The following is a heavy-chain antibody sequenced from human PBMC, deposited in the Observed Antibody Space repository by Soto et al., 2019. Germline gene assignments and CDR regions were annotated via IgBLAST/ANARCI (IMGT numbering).Heavy chain of an antibody. J-gene: IGHJ6*02. Sequence: SETLSLTCTVSGGSISSSSYYWGWIRQPPGKGLEWIGSIYYSGSTYYNPSLKSRVTISVDTSKNQFSLKLSSVTAADTAVYYCARLGLSDNVLLWFGGADYGMDVWGQGTTVTVSS. D-gene: IGHD3-10*01. CDR3: ARLGLSDNVLLWFGGADYGMDV. V-gene: IGHV4-39*01. CDR1: GGSISSSSYY. CDR2: IYYSGST.